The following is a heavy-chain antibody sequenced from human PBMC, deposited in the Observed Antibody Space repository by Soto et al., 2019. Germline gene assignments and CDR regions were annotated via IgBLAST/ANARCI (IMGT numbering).Heavy chain of an antibody. V-gene: IGHV4-4*02. D-gene: IGHD6-19*01. CDR1: SCNY. CDR2: IYHSGST. Sequence: SCNYISWVRQPPGKGLEWIGEIYHSGSTNYNPSLKSRVTISVDKSKNQFSLKLSSVTAADTAVYYCARVAVAGTRVDYWGQGTLVTVSS. J-gene: IGHJ4*02. CDR3: ARVAVAGTRVDY.